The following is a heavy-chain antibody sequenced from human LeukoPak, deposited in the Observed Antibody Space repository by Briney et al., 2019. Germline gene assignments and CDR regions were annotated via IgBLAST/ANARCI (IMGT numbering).Heavy chain of an antibody. V-gene: IGHV3-9*01. D-gene: IGHD3-10*01. Sequence: PGRSLRLSCAASGFTFDDYAFHWVRQAPGKGLEWVSGISWHSGSIGYADSVKGRFTISRDDAKNSLSLQMDSLRAEDTAVYYCARSGIKMVRGVIIKSPYHMDVWGKGTTVTASS. CDR2: ISWHSGSI. CDR1: GFTFDDYA. CDR3: ARSGIKMVRGVIIKSPYHMDV. J-gene: IGHJ6*03.